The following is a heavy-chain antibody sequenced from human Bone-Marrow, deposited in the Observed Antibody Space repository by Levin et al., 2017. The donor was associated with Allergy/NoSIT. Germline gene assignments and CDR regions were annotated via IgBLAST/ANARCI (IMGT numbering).Heavy chain of an antibody. J-gene: IGHJ4*02. Sequence: GGSLRLSCAASGFTFDDYAMHWVRQAPGKGLEWVSGISWNSGSIGYADSVKGRFTISRDNAKNSLYLQMNSLRAEDTALYYCAKDSKDIVVVPAAVGFDYWGQGTLVTVSS. CDR3: AKDSKDIVVVPAAVGFDY. CDR1: GFTFDDYA. CDR2: ISWNSGSI. D-gene: IGHD2-2*01. V-gene: IGHV3-9*01.